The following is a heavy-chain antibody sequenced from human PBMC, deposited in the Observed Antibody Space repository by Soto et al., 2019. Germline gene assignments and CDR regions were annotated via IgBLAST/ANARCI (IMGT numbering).Heavy chain of an antibody. CDR1: GFMFSGSA. CDR3: TSLFYCNGDSCSAFDF. J-gene: IGHJ4*01. CDR2: VRSKADSYAT. Sequence: PGGSLRLSCAASGFMFSGSAMHWVRQASGKGLEWVGRVRSKADSYATAYAASVKGRFTISRDDSKNTAYLQMDSLKTEDTAVFYCTSLFYCNGDSCSAFDFCTQRTPVTGSS. D-gene: IGHD2-15*01. V-gene: IGHV3-73*01.